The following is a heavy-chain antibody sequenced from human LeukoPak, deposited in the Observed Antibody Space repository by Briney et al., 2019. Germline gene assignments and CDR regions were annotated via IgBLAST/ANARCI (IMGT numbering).Heavy chain of an antibody. V-gene: IGHV4-61*10. CDR3: ARSADQWLVRVSWFDP. J-gene: IGHJ5*02. CDR2: IYYSGST. D-gene: IGHD6-19*01. CDR1: GGSISSGSYY. Sequence: PSQTLSLTCTVSGGSISSGSYYWSWIRQPAGKGLEWIGYIYYSGSTNYNPSLKSRVTISVDTSKNQFSLKLSSVTAADTAVYYCARSADQWLVRVSWFDPWGQGTLVTVSS.